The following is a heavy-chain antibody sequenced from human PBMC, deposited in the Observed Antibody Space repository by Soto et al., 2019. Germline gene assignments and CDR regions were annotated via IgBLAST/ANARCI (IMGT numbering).Heavy chain of an antibody. Sequence: PGGSLRLSCAASGFTFSNYAMSWVRQAPGKGLEWVSTISGSGGSTYYADSVRGRFAISRDNSKNTLYVQMNSLRAEDTAVYYCAKPLRYCSGGSGSCYSQHYYDMDVWGQGATVTVSS. CDR1: GFTFSNYA. CDR3: AKPLRYCSGGSGSCYSQHYYDMDV. J-gene: IGHJ6*02. V-gene: IGHV3-23*01. CDR2: ISGSGGST. D-gene: IGHD2-15*01.